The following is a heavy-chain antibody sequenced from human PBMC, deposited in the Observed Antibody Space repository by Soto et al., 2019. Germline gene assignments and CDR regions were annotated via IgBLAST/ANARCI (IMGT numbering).Heavy chain of an antibody. V-gene: IGHV3-9*01. CDR3: AKDVRGAYGVMDV. J-gene: IGHJ6*02. Sequence: EVHLVESGGALIQVGRSLRLSCAASGFKFEDHGMHWVRQAPGKGLEWVSIISWNSGSIAYADSVKGRFTISRDNAKKSLYLQMDSLRPEDTALYYCAKDVRGAYGVMDVWGQGTTVTVSS. CDR1: GFKFEDHG. CDR2: ISWNSGSI. D-gene: IGHD5-12*01.